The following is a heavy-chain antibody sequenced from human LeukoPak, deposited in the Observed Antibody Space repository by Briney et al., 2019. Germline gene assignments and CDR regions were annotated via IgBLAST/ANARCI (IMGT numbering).Heavy chain of an antibody. CDR2: ISTYNGNT. CDR1: GYTFTTYA. V-gene: IGHV1-18*01. D-gene: IGHD2-15*01. Sequence: ASVKVSCTASGYTFTTYAISWVRQAPGRGLEWMGWISTYNGNTNYAQKFQGRVTLTTDTSTSTAYMDLRSLRSDDTSVYHCARVTLGSWYFYLWGRSTLVTVSS. J-gene: IGHJ2*01. CDR3: ARVTLGSWYFYL.